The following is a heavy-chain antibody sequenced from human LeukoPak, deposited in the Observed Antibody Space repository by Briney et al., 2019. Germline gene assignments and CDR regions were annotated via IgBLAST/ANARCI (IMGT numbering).Heavy chain of an antibody. J-gene: IGHJ3*02. CDR1: GGTFSSYA. CDR3: ASRKSTYYYDSNGYYAFDI. Sequence: ASVKVSRKASGGTFSSYAIIWVRQAPGQGLEWMGGIIPIFGTANYAQKFQGRVTITADESTSTAYMELSSLRSEDTAVYYCASRKSTYYYDSNGYYAFDIWGQRTMVTVSS. D-gene: IGHD3-22*01. V-gene: IGHV1-69*13. CDR2: IIPIFGTA.